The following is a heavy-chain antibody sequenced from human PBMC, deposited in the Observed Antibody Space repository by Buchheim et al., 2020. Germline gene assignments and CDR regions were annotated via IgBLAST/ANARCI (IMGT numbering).Heavy chain of an antibody. CDR1: GFTFGDYA. D-gene: IGHD3-3*01. V-gene: IGHV3-49*05. CDR3: TRVRVIIADDFWSGYLRTDFDY. CDR2: IRSKAYGGTT. Sequence: EVQLVESGGGLVKPGRSLRLSCTASGFTFGDYAMSWFRQAPGKGLEWVGFIRSKAYGGTTEYAASVKGRFTISRDDSKSIAYLQMNSLKTEDTAVYYCTRVRVIIADDFWSGYLRTDFDYWGQGTL. J-gene: IGHJ4*02.